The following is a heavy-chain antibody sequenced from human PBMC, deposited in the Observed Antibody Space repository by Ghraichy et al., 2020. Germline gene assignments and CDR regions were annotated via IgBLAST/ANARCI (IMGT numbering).Heavy chain of an antibody. CDR2: LSGSGGST. D-gene: IGHD1-14*01. Sequence: GGSLRLSCAASGFTFSSSAMSWVRQAPGKGLEWVSALSGSGGSTYYADSVKGRFTISRDNSKNTLYLQMNSLRAEDTAVYYCAKYRYIKYYYYMDVWGKGTTVTVSS. J-gene: IGHJ6*03. V-gene: IGHV3-23*01. CDR1: GFTFSSSA. CDR3: AKYRYIKYYYYMDV.